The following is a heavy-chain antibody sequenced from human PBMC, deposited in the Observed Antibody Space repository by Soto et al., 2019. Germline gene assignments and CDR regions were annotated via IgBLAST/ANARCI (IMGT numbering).Heavy chain of an antibody. CDR3: ARGGLEDIVVVPAARNWFDP. Sequence: ASVKVSCKASGYTFTGYYMHWVRQAPGQGLEWMGWINPNSGGTNYAQKFQGWVTMTRDTSISTAYMELSRLRSDDTAVYCCARGGLEDIVVVPAARNWFDPWGQGTLVTVSS. CDR1: GYTFTGYY. CDR2: INPNSGGT. D-gene: IGHD2-2*01. V-gene: IGHV1-2*04. J-gene: IGHJ5*02.